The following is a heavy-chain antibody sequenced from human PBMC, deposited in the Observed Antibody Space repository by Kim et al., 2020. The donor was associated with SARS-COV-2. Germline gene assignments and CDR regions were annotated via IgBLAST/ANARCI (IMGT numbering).Heavy chain of an antibody. V-gene: IGHV4-39*01. CDR1: GGSISSSSYY. Sequence: SETLSLTCTVSGGSISSSSYYWGWIRQPPGKGLEWIGSIYYSGSTYYNPSLKSRVTISVDTSKNQFSLKLSSVTAADTAVYYCARGTQLQYFDWMGVGPMDRWFDPWGQGTLVTVSS. CDR3: ARGTQLQYFDWMGVGPMDRWFDP. CDR2: IYYSGST. J-gene: IGHJ5*02. D-gene: IGHD3-9*01.